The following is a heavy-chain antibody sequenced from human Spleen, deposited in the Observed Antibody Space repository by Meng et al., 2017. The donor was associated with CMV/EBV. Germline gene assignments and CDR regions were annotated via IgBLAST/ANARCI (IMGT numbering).Heavy chain of an antibody. V-gene: IGHV4-38-2*02. J-gene: IGHJ4*02. Sequence: SETLSLTCTVSGYSISSGYYWGWILQPPGKGLEWIGSIYHSGSTYYNPSLKSRVTISVDTSKNQFSLKLSSVTAADTDVYYCARDLIAYCGGDCYPGGYTFDSWGRGALVTVSS. CDR1: GYSISSGYY. D-gene: IGHD2-21*01. CDR3: ARDLIAYCGGDCYPGGYTFDS. CDR2: IYHSGST.